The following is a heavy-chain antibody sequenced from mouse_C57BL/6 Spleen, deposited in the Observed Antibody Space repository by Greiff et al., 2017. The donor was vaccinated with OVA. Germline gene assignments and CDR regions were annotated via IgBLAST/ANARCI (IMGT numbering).Heavy chain of an antibody. Sequence: EVQLVESGPELVKPGASVKISCKASGYSFTGYYMNWVKQSPEKSLEWIGEINPSTGGTTYNQKFKAKATLTVDKSSSTAYMQLKSLTSEDSAVYYCARSEDGYSYFDYWGQGTTLTVSS. CDR3: ARSEDGYSYFDY. CDR2: INPSTGGT. CDR1: GYSFTGYY. V-gene: IGHV1-42*01. J-gene: IGHJ2*01. D-gene: IGHD2-3*01.